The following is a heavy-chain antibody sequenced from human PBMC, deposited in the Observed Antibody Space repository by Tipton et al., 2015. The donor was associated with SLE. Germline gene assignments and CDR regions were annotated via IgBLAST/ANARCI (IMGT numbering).Heavy chain of an antibody. J-gene: IGHJ5*02. V-gene: IGHV4-4*07. CDR1: GGSISSYY. Sequence: TLSLTCTVSGGSISSYYWSWIRQPAGKGLVWVGRIYTSGSTNSNPSPKSRVTMSVDTSKNQFSLKLRSVTAADAAVYYCARGSGYCSGGSCYPNWFDPWGQGTLVTVSS. D-gene: IGHD2-15*01. CDR3: ARGSGYCSGGSCYPNWFDP. CDR2: IYTSGST.